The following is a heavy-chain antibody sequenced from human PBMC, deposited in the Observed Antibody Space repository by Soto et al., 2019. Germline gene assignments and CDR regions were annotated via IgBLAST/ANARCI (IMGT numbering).Heavy chain of an antibody. J-gene: IGHJ4*02. D-gene: IGHD3-3*01. CDR1: GSSFGSYA. Sequence: LRLSCAASGSSFGSYALSWVRQAPGKGLEWVSTISGSDGKTFYADSVKGRFSISRDTSQSTLYLQMNSLRADDTAMYYCARWSYLDYWGQGTRVTVSS. CDR3: ARWSYLDY. CDR2: ISGSDGKT. V-gene: IGHV3-23*01.